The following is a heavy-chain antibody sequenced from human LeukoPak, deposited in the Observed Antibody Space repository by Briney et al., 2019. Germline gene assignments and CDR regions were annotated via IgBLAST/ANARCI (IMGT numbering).Heavy chain of an antibody. CDR2: ISYDGSNK. Sequence: GGSLRLSCAASGFTFSSYAMHWVRQAPGKGLEWVAAISYDGSNKYYADSVKGRFTISRDNSKNTLYLQMNSLRAEDTAVYYCARDSYYYGSGSLSYYFDYWGQGTLVTVSS. CDR1: GFTFSSYA. V-gene: IGHV3-30*04. D-gene: IGHD3-10*01. CDR3: ARDSYYYGSGSLSYYFDY. J-gene: IGHJ4*02.